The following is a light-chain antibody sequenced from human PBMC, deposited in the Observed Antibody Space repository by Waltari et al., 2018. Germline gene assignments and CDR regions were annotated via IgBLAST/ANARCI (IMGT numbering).Light chain of an antibody. J-gene: IGKJ2*01. Sequence: DIQMTQSPSTLSASVRHRVTITCRASQSISNWLAWYQQKPGKAPKVLIYKSFTLQSGVPSRFSGSGSETEFSLTISSLQPNDFATYYCQQYNIWPYTFGQGTTLEI. V-gene: IGKV1-5*03. CDR3: QQYNIWPYT. CDR2: KSF. CDR1: QSISNW.